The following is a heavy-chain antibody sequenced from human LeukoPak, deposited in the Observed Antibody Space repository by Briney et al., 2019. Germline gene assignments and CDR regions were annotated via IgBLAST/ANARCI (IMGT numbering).Heavy chain of an antibody. CDR1: VFTFSTYW. V-gene: IGHV3-74*01. CDR2: INSDGSST. Sequence: GGSLRLSCAASVFTFSTYWMHWVRQAPGKGLVWVSRINSDGSSTDYADSVKGRFTISRDNAKNTLYLQMNSLRAENTAIYYCGRVVTTSEDWGQGILVTVST. CDR3: GRVVTTSED. D-gene: IGHD1-14*01. J-gene: IGHJ4*02.